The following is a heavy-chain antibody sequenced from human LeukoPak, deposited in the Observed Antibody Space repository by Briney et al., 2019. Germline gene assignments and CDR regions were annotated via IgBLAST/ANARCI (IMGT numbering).Heavy chain of an antibody. D-gene: IGHD3-3*01. J-gene: IGHJ4*02. V-gene: IGHV3-23*01. CDR3: AKDSLIHYDFWSGSPVDY. Sequence: GGSLRLSGAASGFTFSSYAMSWVRQAPGKGLEWVSAISGSGGSTYYADSVKGRFTISRDNSKNTLYLQMNSLRAEDTAVYYCAKDSLIHYDFWSGSPVDYWGQGTLVTVSS. CDR1: GFTFSSYA. CDR2: ISGSGGST.